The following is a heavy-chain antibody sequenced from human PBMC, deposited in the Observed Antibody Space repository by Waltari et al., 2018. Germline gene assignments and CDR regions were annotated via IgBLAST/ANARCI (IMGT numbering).Heavy chain of an antibody. Sequence: QVQLQQWGAGLLKPSETLSLTCAVYGGSFSGYYWSWIRQPPGKGLEWIGEINHSGSTNYNPSLKSRGTISVDTSKNQFSLKLSSVTAADTAVYYCARGGYSGYPDYWGQGTLVTVSS. D-gene: IGHD5-12*01. CDR3: ARGGYSGYPDY. J-gene: IGHJ4*02. V-gene: IGHV4-34*01. CDR1: GGSFSGYY. CDR2: INHSGST.